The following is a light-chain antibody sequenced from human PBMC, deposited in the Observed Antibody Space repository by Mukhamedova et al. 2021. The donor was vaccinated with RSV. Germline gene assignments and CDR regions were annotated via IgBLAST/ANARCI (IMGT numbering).Light chain of an antibody. CDR2: GIS. Sequence: IGTITCRASQSIGTYLNWYQQKPGKAPKLLIYGISNLQSGVPSRFSASGSETDFTLTINSLQPEDFATYYCQQTHIKRTFGQGTKV. CDR3: QQTHIKRT. J-gene: IGKJ1*01. CDR1: QSIGTY. V-gene: IGKV1-39*01.